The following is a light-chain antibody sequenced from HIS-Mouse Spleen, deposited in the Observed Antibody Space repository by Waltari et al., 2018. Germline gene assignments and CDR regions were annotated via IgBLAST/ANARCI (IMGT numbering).Light chain of an antibody. CDR2: NDS. J-gene: IGLJ3*02. CDR3: QSADSSGTYWV. CDR1: ALPKQY. Sequence: SYELTQPPSVSVSPGQTARLTCSGDALPKQYAYWYQQKQGQAPVLVIYNDSERPSGIPERFSGSSSGTTVTLTISGVQAEDEADYYCQSADSSGTYWVFGGGTKLTVL. V-gene: IGLV3-25*03.